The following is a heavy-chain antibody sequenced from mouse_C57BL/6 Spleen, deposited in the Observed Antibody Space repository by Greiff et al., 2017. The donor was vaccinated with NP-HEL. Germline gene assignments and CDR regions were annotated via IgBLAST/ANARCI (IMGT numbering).Heavy chain of an antibody. D-gene: IGHD2-4*01. CDR2: INPSNGGT. CDR1: GYTFTSYW. Sequence: QVQLQQPGTELVKPGASVKLSCKASGYTFTSYWMHWVKQRPGQGLEWIGNINPSNGGTNYNEKFKSKATLTVDKSSNTAYMQLSSLTSEDSAVYYCARSVFYDYDRGYAMDYWGQGTSVTVSS. CDR3: ARSVFYDYDRGYAMDY. V-gene: IGHV1-53*01. J-gene: IGHJ4*01.